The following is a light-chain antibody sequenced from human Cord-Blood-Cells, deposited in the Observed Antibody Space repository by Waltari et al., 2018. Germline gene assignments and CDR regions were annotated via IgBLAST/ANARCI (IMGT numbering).Light chain of an antibody. Sequence: EIVMTQSPATLSVSPGERATLSCRASQSVSSNLAWYQQKPGQAPRLLIYGASTRATGIPARFSGSGSGTEFTLTISSLQSEYFAVYYCQQYNNWPLTFGGGTKLEIK. CDR2: GAS. CDR1: QSVSSN. J-gene: IGKJ4*01. CDR3: QQYNNWPLT. V-gene: IGKV3-15*01.